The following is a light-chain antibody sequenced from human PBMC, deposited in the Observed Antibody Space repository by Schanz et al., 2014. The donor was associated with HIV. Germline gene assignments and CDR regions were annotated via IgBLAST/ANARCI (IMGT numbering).Light chain of an antibody. V-gene: IGLV2-14*01. CDR3: LSYTSSNTWV. CDR2: DVS. Sequence: QSALTQPASVSGSPRQSITISCTGTTSDVGGYNYVSWYQQHPDKAPKLMIYDVSNRPSGVSNRFSGSKSGNTASLTISGLQAEDEADYYCLSYTSSNTWVFGGGTKLTVL. J-gene: IGLJ3*02. CDR1: TSDVGGYNY.